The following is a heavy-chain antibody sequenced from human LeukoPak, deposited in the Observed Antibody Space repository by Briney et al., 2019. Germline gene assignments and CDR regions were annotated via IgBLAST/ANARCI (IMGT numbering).Heavy chain of an antibody. CDR3: AKGYYSSGWVPDY. D-gene: IGHD6-19*01. Sequence: GGSLRLSCAVSGFTFSSYGMHWVRQAPGKGLEWVAFIRYDGSNKYYADSVKGRFTISRDNSKNTLYLQMNSLRAEDTAVYYCAKGYYSSGWVPDYWGQGTLVTVSS. V-gene: IGHV3-30*02. CDR1: GFTFSSYG. J-gene: IGHJ4*02. CDR2: IRYDGSNK.